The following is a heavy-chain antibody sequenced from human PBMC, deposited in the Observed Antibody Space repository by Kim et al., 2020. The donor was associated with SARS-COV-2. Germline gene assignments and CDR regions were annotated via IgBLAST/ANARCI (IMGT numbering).Heavy chain of an antibody. Sequence: GGSLRLSCAASGFTFSSYGMHWVRQAPGKGLEWVAVIWYDGSNKYYADSVKGRFTISRDNSKNTLYLQMNSLRAEDTAVYYCARVDGIAAAFDYWGQGTLVTVSS. CDR1: GFTFSSYG. CDR2: IWYDGSNK. J-gene: IGHJ4*02. V-gene: IGHV3-33*01. CDR3: ARVDGIAAAFDY. D-gene: IGHD6-13*01.